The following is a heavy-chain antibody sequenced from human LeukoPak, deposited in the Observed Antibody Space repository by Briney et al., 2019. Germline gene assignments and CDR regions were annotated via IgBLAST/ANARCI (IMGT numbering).Heavy chain of an antibody. J-gene: IGHJ4*02. Sequence: SETLSLTCTVSGGSISSYYWSWIRQPPGKGLEWIGHIYYSGSTNYNPSLKSRVTISVDTSKNQFSLKLSSVTAADTAVYYCARWSVEESSSSDYFDYWGQGTLVTVSS. CDR1: GGSISSYY. D-gene: IGHD6-6*01. CDR3: ARWSVEESSSSDYFDY. V-gene: IGHV4-59*01. CDR2: IYYSGST.